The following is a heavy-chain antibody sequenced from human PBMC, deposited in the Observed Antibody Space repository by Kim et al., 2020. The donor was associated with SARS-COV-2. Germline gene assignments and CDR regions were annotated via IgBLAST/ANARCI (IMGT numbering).Heavy chain of an antibody. V-gene: IGHV3-23*01. D-gene: IGHD2-21*01. Sequence: GGSLRLSCAASGFIFSGSAMTWVRQTPGKGLEWVAAISGDGTITYYAESVKGRFAISRDNSKNTLYLQINGLRAEDTAIYFCAKRKYCGGGSCYYFDYWGQGTLVTVS. CDR3: AKRKYCGGGSCYYFDY. CDR1: GFIFSGSA. J-gene: IGHJ4*02. CDR2: ISGDGTIT.